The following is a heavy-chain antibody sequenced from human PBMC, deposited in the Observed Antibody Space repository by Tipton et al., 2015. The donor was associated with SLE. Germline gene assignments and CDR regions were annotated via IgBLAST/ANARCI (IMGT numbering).Heavy chain of an antibody. V-gene: IGHV1-2*02. CDR3: ARGHWGPHDACDI. Sequence: QLVQSGAEVKKPGASVKVSCKASGYIFTGYYLHWVRQAPGQGLEWMGWIIPNSGDTNDAQKFQGRVSTTRDTSINTVYMELRDLTYDDTAVYFCARGHWGPHDACDIWRQVTTVTVSS. J-gene: IGHJ3*02. D-gene: IGHD7-27*01. CDR1: GYIFTGYY. CDR2: IIPNSGDT.